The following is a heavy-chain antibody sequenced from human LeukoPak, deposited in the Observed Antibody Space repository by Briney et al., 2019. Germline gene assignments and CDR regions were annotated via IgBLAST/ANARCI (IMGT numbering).Heavy chain of an antibody. CDR1: GFTFSSYW. J-gene: IGHJ4*02. Sequence: PGGSLRLSCAASGFTFSSYWMNWVRQPPGKGLEWVANIKRDGSEKYYVHSVKGRFTIARDNAKNSLYLQMNSLRAEDTAVYYCARAPSRGYTYGYGDYWGQGTLVTVSS. CDR2: IKRDGSEK. CDR3: ARAPSRGYTYGYGDY. V-gene: IGHV3-7*01. D-gene: IGHD5-18*01.